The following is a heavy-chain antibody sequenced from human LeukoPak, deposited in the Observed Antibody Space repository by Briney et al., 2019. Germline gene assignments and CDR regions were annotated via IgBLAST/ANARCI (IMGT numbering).Heavy chain of an antibody. CDR1: GFTITSYV. V-gene: IGHV3-23*01. Sequence: GGSLRLSCTASGFTITSYVTSWVRQAPGKGLEWISSLRGGDDSTNYADSVKGRFAISTDNFKNTVYLQMNTLTVDDTALYYCASRSGHWDIWGPGTLVTVSS. CDR2: LRGGDDST. D-gene: IGHD2-15*01. CDR3: ASRSGHWDI. J-gene: IGHJ4*02.